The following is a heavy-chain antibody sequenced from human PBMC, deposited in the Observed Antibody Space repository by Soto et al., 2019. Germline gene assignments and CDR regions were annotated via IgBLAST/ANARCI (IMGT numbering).Heavy chain of an antibody. D-gene: IGHD3-22*01. Sequence: EVQLVESGGGLVKPGGSLRLSCAASGFTFSSYSMNWVRQAPGKGLEWVSSISSSSSYIYYADSVKGRFTISRDNAKNSLYLQLNSLRAEDMAVYYCARDRVVVINIYYYYGMDVWGQGTTVTVSS. CDR3: ARDRVVVINIYYYYGMDV. J-gene: IGHJ6*02. V-gene: IGHV3-21*01. CDR2: ISSSSSYI. CDR1: GFTFSSYS.